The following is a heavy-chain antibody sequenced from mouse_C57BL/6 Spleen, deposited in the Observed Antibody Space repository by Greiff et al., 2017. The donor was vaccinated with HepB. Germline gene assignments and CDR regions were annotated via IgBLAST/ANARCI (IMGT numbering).Heavy chain of an antibody. CDR1: GFNIKDDY. Sequence: EVKLVESGAELVRPGASVKLSCTASGFNIKDDYMHWVKQRPEQGLEWIGWIDPENGDTEYASKFQGKATITADTSSNTAYLQLSSLTSEDTAVYYCTLYYSNYDYWGQGTTLTVSS. CDR2: IDPENGDT. V-gene: IGHV14-4*01. D-gene: IGHD2-5*01. CDR3: TLYYSNYDY. J-gene: IGHJ2*01.